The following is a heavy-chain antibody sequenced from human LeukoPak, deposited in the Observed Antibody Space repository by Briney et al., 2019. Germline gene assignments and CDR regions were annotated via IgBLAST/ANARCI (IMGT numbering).Heavy chain of an antibody. Sequence: SETLSLTCTVSGGSISSSSHSWVWIRQPPGKGLEWIGSISYSGSTYYNPSLKSRVTISVDTSKNQFSLKLSSVTAADTAVYYCARQVGYSSGWYIYWGQGTLVTVSS. CDR2: ISYSGST. V-gene: IGHV4-39*01. J-gene: IGHJ4*02. CDR1: GGSISSSSHS. D-gene: IGHD6-19*01. CDR3: ARQVGYSSGWYIY.